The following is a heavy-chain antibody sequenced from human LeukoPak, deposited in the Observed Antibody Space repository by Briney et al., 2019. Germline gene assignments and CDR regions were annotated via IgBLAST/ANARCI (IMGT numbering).Heavy chain of an antibody. CDR1: GFTFSSYG. CDR2: ISYDGSNK. Sequence: GRSLRLSCAASGFTFSSYGIHWVRQAPGKGLEWVAFISYDGSNKYYADSVKGRFTISRDNSKNTAYLQMNSLKSEDTAVYYCTRHTIAAAGTAGDYWGQGTLVTVSS. J-gene: IGHJ4*02. D-gene: IGHD6-13*01. V-gene: IGHV3-30*03. CDR3: TRHTIAAAGTAGDY.